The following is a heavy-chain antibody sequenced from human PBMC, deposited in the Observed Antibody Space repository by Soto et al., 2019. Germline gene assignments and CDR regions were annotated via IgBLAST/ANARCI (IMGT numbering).Heavy chain of an antibody. D-gene: IGHD6-13*01. V-gene: IGHV4-59*01. CDR1: GGSLKTYN. Sequence: PSETLSLTCNVSGGSLKTYNWSWIRKLPGKGLEWIGYIYHSGSTNYNPSLQSRATISVDTSKNQFSLRLSSVKPADTAVYYCASQSLQGVAAAGAFGYWGQGTLVTVSS. CDR2: IYHSGST. J-gene: IGHJ4*02. CDR3: ASQSLQGVAAAGAFGY.